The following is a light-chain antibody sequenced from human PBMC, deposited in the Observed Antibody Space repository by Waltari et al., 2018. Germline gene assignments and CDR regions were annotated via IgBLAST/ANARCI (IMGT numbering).Light chain of an antibody. CDR1: QSVLYSSNNKNY. Sequence: DIVMTQSPDSLAVSLGERAPITCKSSQSVLYSSNNKNYLAWYQQKAGQPPKVLIYWASTRESGVPDRFSGSGSGTDFTLTISSLQAEDVALYYCQQYYNTPFTFGPGTKVDIK. J-gene: IGKJ3*01. CDR2: WAS. V-gene: IGKV4-1*01. CDR3: QQYYNTPFT.